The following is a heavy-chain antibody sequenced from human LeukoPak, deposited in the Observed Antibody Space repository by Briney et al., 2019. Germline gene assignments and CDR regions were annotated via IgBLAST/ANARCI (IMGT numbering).Heavy chain of an antibody. V-gene: IGHV3-23*01. D-gene: IGHD3-9*01. CDR1: GFTFSSYA. CDR2: ISGSGGST. CDR3: AKSPRWILTGYYYFDY. Sequence: GGSLRLSCAASGFTFSSYAMSWVRQAPGKGLEWDSAISGSGGSTYYADSVKGRFTISRDNSKNTLYLQMNSLRAEDTAVYYCAKSPRWILTGYYYFDYWGQGTLVTVSS. J-gene: IGHJ4*02.